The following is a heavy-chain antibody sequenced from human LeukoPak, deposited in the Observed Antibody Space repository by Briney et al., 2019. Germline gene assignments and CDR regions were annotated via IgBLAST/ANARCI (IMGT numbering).Heavy chain of an antibody. D-gene: IGHD6-19*01. J-gene: IGHJ4*02. Sequence: GGSLRLSCAASGFTFSSYSMNWVRQAPGKGLEWVSCISSSSSYIYYADSVKGRFTISRDNSKSTLYLQMNSLRPEDTAVYHCAKDVVGQQWPESYWGQGTLVTVSS. CDR3: AKDVVGQQWPESY. CDR2: ISSSSSYI. CDR1: GFTFSSYS. V-gene: IGHV3-21*01.